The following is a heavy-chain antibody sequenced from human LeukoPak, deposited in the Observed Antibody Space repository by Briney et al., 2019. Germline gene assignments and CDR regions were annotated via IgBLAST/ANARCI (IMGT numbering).Heavy chain of an antibody. CDR2: ISSSGSTI. Sequence: PGGSLRLSCAASGFTFSSYTMNWVRQAPGKGLEWVSYISSSGSTIYYADSVKGRFTISRDNAKNSLYLQMNSLRAEDTAVYYCARAWPARRILYWGQGTLVTVSS. V-gene: IGHV3-48*01. CDR3: ARAWPARRILY. J-gene: IGHJ4*02. CDR1: GFTFSSYT. D-gene: IGHD2-2*01.